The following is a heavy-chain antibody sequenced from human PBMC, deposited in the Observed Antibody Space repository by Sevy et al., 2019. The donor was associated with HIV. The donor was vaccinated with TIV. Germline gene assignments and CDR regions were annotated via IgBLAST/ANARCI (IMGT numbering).Heavy chain of an antibody. J-gene: IGHJ6*02. D-gene: IGHD3-3*01. CDR3: AKRGGHYDLGMDV. Sequence: GGSLRLSCAASGFTFSSFEMTWVRQAPGKGLEWVSYISSSGSTIYYTNSVKGRCTISRDNAKNSLYLQMNSLRAEDTAVYYCAKRGGHYDLGMDVWGQGTTVTVSS. V-gene: IGHV3-48*03. CDR1: GFTFSSFE. CDR2: ISSSGSTI.